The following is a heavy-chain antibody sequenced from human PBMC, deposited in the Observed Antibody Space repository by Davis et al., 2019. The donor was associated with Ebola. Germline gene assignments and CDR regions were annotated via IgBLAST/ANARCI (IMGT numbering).Heavy chain of an antibody. CDR2: INPHNGNT. V-gene: IGHV1-18*04. CDR3: ARGPRRWSRRIDY. D-gene: IGHD2-15*01. CDR1: GYTFTNYG. J-gene: IGHJ4*02. Sequence: ASVKVSCKASGYTFTNYGITWVRQAPGQGLEWMGWINPHNGNTNYAQNVQGRVIMTSDTATTTAYMEVGSLRSEDTAVYYCARGPRRWSRRIDYWGQGTLVTVSS.